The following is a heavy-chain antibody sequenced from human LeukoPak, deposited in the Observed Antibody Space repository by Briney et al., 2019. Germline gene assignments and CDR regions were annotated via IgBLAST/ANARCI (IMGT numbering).Heavy chain of an antibody. D-gene: IGHD3-10*01. CDR3: ASTNYYGSGSEDY. J-gene: IGHJ4*02. Sequence: ASVKVSCKASGYTFTGYYMHWVRQAPGQGLEWMGWINPNSGGTNYAQKFQGRVTMTRDTSISTAYMELSSLRSDDTAVYYCASTNYYGSGSEDYWGQGTLVTVSS. V-gene: IGHV1-2*02. CDR2: INPNSGGT. CDR1: GYTFTGYY.